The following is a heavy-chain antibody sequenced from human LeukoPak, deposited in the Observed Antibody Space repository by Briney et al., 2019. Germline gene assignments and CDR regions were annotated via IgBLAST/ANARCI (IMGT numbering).Heavy chain of an antibody. V-gene: IGHV3-23*01. CDR2: ISGNVGGT. CDR1: GFTFTSYA. D-gene: IGHD6-19*01. Sequence: GGSLRLSCAASGFTFTSYAMSWVRQAPGKGLEWVSAISGNVGGTYYADSVKGRFTISRDNSKNTLYLQMSSLRAEDTAVYFCAKRTVAGALGYFDHWGQGTLVTVSS. J-gene: IGHJ4*02. CDR3: AKRTVAGALGYFDH.